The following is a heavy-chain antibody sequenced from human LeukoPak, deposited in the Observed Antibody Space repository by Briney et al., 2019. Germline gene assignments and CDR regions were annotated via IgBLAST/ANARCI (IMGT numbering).Heavy chain of an antibody. D-gene: IGHD2-15*01. CDR1: GFTFSSYA. Sequence: GGSLRLSCAASGFTFSSYAMSWVRQAPGKGLEWVSAISGSGGSTYYADSEKGRFTISRDNSKNTLYLQMNSLRAEDTAVYYCAKNNRRYCSGGSCALFDYWGQGTLVTVSS. CDR3: AKNNRRYCSGGSCALFDY. CDR2: ISGSGGST. J-gene: IGHJ4*02. V-gene: IGHV3-23*01.